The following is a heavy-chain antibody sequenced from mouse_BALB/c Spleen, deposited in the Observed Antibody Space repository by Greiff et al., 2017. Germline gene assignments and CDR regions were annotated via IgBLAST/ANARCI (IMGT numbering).Heavy chain of an antibody. CDR1: GFTFTDYY. Sequence: EVQLVESGGGLVQPGGSLRLSCATSGFTFTDYYMSWVRQPPGKALEWLGFIRNKANGYTTEYSASVKGRFTISRDNSQSILYLQMNTLRAEDSATYYCARAYYSGYYYAMDYWGQGTSVTVSS. J-gene: IGHJ4*01. CDR3: ARAYYSGYYYAMDY. CDR2: IRNKANGYTT. V-gene: IGHV7-3*02. D-gene: IGHD2-12*01.